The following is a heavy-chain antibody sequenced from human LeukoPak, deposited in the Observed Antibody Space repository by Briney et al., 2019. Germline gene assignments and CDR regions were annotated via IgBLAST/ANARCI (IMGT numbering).Heavy chain of an antibody. D-gene: IGHD3-9*01. J-gene: IGHJ6*02. V-gene: IGHV4-59*01. Sequence: ASETLSLTCTVSGGSISSYYWSWIRQPPGKGLEWIGYIYYSGSTNYNPSLKSRVTISVDTSKNQFSLKLSSVTAAYTAVYYCARVLRYFDWSNPYYGMDVWGQGTTVTVSS. CDR3: ARVLRYFDWSNPYYGMDV. CDR1: GGSISSYY. CDR2: IYYSGST.